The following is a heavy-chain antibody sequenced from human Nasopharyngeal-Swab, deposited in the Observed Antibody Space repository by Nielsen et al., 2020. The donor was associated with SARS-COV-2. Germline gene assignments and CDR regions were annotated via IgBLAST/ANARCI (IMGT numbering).Heavy chain of an antibody. Sequence: GSLRLSCTVSGGSISSSSYYWGWIRQPPGKGLEWIGSIYYSGSTYYNPSLKSRVTVSVDTSKNQFSLKLSSVTAADTAVYYCARHISPFDYWGQGTLVTVSS. J-gene: IGHJ4*02. V-gene: IGHV4-39*01. CDR1: GGSISSSSYY. CDR2: IYYSGST. CDR3: ARHISPFDY.